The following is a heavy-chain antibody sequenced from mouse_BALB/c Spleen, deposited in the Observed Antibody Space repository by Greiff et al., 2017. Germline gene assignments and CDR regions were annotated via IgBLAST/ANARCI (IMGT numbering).Heavy chain of an antibody. CDR2: INPSSGYT. CDR1: GYTFTSYT. V-gene: IGHV1-4*01. J-gene: IGHJ2*01. Sequence: VQLVESGAELARPGASVKMSCKASGYTFTSYTMHWVKQRPGQGLEWIGYINPSSGYTNYNQKFKDKATLTADKSSSTAYMQLSSLTSEDSAVYYCARGSSLYYFDYWGQGTTLTVSS. CDR3: ARGSSLYYFDY. D-gene: IGHD1-1*01.